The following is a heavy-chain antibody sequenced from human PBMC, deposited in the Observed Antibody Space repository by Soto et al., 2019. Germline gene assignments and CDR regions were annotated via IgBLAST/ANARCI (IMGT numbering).Heavy chain of an antibody. CDR1: GFTFSSYA. D-gene: IGHD6-13*01. CDR2: ISYDGSNK. CDR3: ARGGGYISS. V-gene: IGHV3-30*14. J-gene: IGHJ5*02. Sequence: QVQLVESGGGVVQPGRSLRLSCAASGFTFSSYAMHWVRQAPGKGLEWVAVISYDGSNKYYEDSGKGRFTISTDNSKNPLYLQMNSLRAEDTAVYYCARGGGYISSWGQGTLVTVSS.